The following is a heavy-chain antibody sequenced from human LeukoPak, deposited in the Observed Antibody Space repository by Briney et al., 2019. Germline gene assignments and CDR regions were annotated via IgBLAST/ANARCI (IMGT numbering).Heavy chain of an antibody. J-gene: IGHJ4*02. Sequence: ASVKVSCKASGYTFTSYGISWVRQAPGQGLEWMGWISAYNGNTNYAQKLQGRVTMTTDTSTSTAYMELRSLRSDDTAVYYCARRSYYYDSSPDFDYWGQGTLVTASS. D-gene: IGHD3-22*01. CDR3: ARRSYYYDSSPDFDY. V-gene: IGHV1-18*01. CDR1: GYTFTSYG. CDR2: ISAYNGNT.